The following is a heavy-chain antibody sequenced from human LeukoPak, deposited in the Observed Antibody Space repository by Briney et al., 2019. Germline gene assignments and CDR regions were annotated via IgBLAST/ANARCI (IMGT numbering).Heavy chain of an antibody. Sequence: PGGSLRLSCTASGFTFSNYVMTWVRQAPGKGLEWVSGISDSGGSTYYADSVKGRFTISRDNSKNTVYLQINSLRAEDTAVYYCARGLYYMDVWGKGTTVTVSS. V-gene: IGHV3-23*01. CDR2: ISDSGGST. CDR1: GFTFSNYV. CDR3: ARGLYYMDV. J-gene: IGHJ6*03.